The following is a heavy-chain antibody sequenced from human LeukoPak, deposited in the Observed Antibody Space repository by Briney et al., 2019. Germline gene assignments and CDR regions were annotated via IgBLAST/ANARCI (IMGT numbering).Heavy chain of an antibody. V-gene: IGHV4-4*02. Sequence: SGTLSLTCAVSGGSISSSNWWSWVRQPPGKGLEWIGEIYHSGSTNYNPSLKSRVTISVDTSKNQFSLKLSSVTAADTAVYYCARHPDMGYSGYDFSYRLGAFDIWGQGTMVTVSS. J-gene: IGHJ3*02. CDR1: GGSISSSNW. CDR2: IYHSGST. CDR3: ARHPDMGYSGYDFSYRLGAFDI. D-gene: IGHD5-12*01.